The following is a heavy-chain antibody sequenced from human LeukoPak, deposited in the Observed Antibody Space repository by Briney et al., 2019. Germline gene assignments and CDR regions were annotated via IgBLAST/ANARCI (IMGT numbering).Heavy chain of an antibody. D-gene: IGHD3-9*01. CDR3: ARLTKGRYFDYIFDY. CDR2: INHSGST. V-gene: IGHV4-34*01. CDR1: GGSFSPYY. Sequence: SETLSLTCAVYGGSFSPYYWSWIRQPPGKGLEWIGEINHSGSTNYNPSLKSRVTMSVDTSKNQFSLKLSSVTAADTAVYYCARLTKGRYFDYIFDYWGQGTLLTVSS. J-gene: IGHJ4*02.